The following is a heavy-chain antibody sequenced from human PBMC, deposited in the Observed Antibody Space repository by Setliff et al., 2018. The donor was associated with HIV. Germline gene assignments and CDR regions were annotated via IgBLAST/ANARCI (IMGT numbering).Heavy chain of an antibody. CDR3: AREPAGSGSGSFGF. D-gene: IGHD3-10*01. J-gene: IGHJ4*02. Sequence: ASVKVSCKASGYTFTKYAMSWVRQALGQGLEWVGWINTNTGSPTYAQGLTGRFVFSLDTSVNTAYLQVSSLETEDTAVYYCAREPAGSGSGSFGFWGQGTLVTVSS. CDR2: INTNTGSP. CDR1: GYTFTKYA. V-gene: IGHV7-4-1*02.